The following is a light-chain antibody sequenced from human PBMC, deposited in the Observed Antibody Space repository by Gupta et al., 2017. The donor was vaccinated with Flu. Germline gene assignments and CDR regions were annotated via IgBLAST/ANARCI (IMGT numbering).Light chain of an antibody. CDR2: ATS. CDR1: HGVNSNY. Sequence: EIVLTQSPGTLSLSPGERATLSCRASHGVNSNYLTWYQQRPGQAPRLLIYATSSRATGIPDRFSGSGSGTEFTLTISRLEPEDFAVYYCQQEGDSQYNFGQGTKVEIK. J-gene: IGKJ2*01. V-gene: IGKV3-20*01. CDR3: QQEGDSQYN.